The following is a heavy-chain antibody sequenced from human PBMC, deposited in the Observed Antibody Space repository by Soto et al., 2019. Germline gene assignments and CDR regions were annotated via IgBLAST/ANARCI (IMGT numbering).Heavy chain of an antibody. CDR2: IKSKTDGGTT. CDR1: GFTFSNAW. CDR3: TKDGVVDLELGRSFSHNSVDY. Sequence: PGGSLRLSCAASGFTFSNAWISWVRQAPWKGLEWVGRIKSKTDGGTTDYAAPVKGRFTISRDDSKNTLYLQMNSLKTEDTALYYSTKDGVVDLELGRSFSHNSVDYWGQGVLVPVSS. J-gene: IGHJ4*02. D-gene: IGHD2-15*01. V-gene: IGHV3-15*01.